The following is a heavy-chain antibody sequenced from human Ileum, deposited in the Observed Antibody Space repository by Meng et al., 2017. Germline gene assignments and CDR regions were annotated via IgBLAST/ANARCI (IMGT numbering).Heavy chain of an antibody. J-gene: IGHJ4*02. CDR3: ARAWRVLGGFDY. D-gene: IGHD3-16*01. Sequence: QGPAGPSGVGVKKPRSSGTVSCNASDYIFSNYYMYLVQPAAGQGLEWIEIINTSVGYTNPALKFQGSVTMATSKTPSTVHMEVGSLGSADTDVYSCARAWRVLGGFDYWGQGTLVTVSS. CDR1: DYIFSNYY. CDR2: INTSVGYT. V-gene: IGHV1-46*01.